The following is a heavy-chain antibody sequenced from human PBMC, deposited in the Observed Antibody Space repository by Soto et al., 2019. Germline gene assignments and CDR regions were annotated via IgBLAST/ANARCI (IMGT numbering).Heavy chain of an antibody. CDR2: INAGNGDT. J-gene: IGHJ3*02. CDR3: ARELSSGDDAFDI. Sequence: ASVKVSCKASGYTFTSYAMHWVRQAPGQRLEWMGWINAGNGDTEHSQRFQGRVTITRDTSASTAYMELSSLRSGDTAVYYCARELSSGDDAFDIWGQGTMVTVSS. CDR1: GYTFTSYA. V-gene: IGHV1-3*01. D-gene: IGHD6-19*01.